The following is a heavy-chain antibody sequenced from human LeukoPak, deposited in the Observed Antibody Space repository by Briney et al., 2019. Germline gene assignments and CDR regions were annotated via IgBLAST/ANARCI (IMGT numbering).Heavy chain of an antibody. CDR2: ISGSGGTM. J-gene: IGHJ4*02. D-gene: IGHD6-19*01. CDR1: ALSFSSYE. CDR3: ARPGGSSGRYDQLFDY. Sequence: GRSLRLSWAPSALSFSSYETNWVRQPPREGRGWIPYISGSGGTMHYADSVKGRFTVSRDNATNSLYLQVNSLRAEDTAVYYCARPGGSSGRYDQLFDYWGQGTLVTVSS. V-gene: IGHV3-48*03.